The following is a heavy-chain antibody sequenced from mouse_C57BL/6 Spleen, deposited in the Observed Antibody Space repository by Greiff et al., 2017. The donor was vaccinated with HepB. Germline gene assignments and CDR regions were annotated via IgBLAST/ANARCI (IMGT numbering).Heavy chain of an antibody. CDR1: GYTFTSYW. CDR3: ARSLYYYGSSYYAMDY. D-gene: IGHD1-1*01. J-gene: IGHJ4*01. Sequence: VQLQQSGAELVKPGASVKLSCKASGYTFTSYWMHWVKQRPGRGLEWIGRIDPNSGGTKYNEKFKSKATLTVDKPSSTAYMQLSSLTSEDSAVYYCARSLYYYGSSYYAMDYWGQGTSVTVSS. CDR2: IDPNSGGT. V-gene: IGHV1-72*01.